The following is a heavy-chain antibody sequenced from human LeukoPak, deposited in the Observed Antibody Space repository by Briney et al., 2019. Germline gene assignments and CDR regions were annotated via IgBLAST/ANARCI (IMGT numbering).Heavy chain of an antibody. D-gene: IGHD3-16*01. J-gene: IGHJ4*02. CDR3: AREGYDYVWGSYSL. V-gene: IGHV3-33*01. CDR2: IWYDGSNK. CDR1: GFTFSSYG. Sequence: GGSLSLSCAASGFTFSSYGMHWVRQAPGKGLEGVAVIWYDGSNKYYADSVKGRFTISRDNSKNTLYLQMNSLRAEDTAVYYCAREGYDYVWGSYSLWGQGTLVTVSS.